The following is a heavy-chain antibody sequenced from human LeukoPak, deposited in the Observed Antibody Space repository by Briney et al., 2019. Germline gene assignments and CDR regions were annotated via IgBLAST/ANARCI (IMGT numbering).Heavy chain of an antibody. D-gene: IGHD3-22*01. J-gene: IGHJ4*02. V-gene: IGHV3-21*06. CDR2: INTVSSYI. CDR1: GFTFSSYS. Sequence: PGGSLRLSCAASGFTFSSYSFNWVRQAPGKGLEWVSSINTVSSYIYYADSLKGRLTSSRDNAKNSVYLQMDSLRAEGSAVYYCARLRRNTDSSGFFYYYDYWGQGTLVTVSS. CDR3: ARLRRNTDSSGFFYYYDY.